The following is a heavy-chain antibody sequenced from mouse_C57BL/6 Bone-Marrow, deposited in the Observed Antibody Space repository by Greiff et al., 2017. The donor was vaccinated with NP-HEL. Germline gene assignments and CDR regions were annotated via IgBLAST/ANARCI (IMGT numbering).Heavy chain of an antibody. D-gene: IGHD1-1*01. CDR1: GYTFTSYW. V-gene: IGHV1-52*01. CDR2: IDPSDNET. Sequence: QVQLQQPGAELVRPGSSVKLSCKASGYTFTSYWMHWVKQRPIQGLEWIGNIDPSDNETHYNQKFKDKATLTVDKSSSTAYMQLSSLTSAYSAVYYCAIPTTVVAPYYAMDDWGQVTSVTAS. J-gene: IGHJ4*01. CDR3: AIPTTVVAPYYAMDD.